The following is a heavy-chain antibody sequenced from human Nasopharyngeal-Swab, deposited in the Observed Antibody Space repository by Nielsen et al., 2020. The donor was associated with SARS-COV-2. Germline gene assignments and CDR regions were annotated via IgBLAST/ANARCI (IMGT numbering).Heavy chain of an antibody. CDR2: ISAYNGNT. CDR3: ASSSSGYSSSWYYYYYMDV. D-gene: IGHD6-13*01. CDR1: GYTFTSYG. J-gene: IGHJ6*03. V-gene: IGHV1-18*04. Sequence: ASVKVSCKDSGYTFTSYGISWVRQAPGQGLEWMGWISAYNGNTNYAQKLQGRVTMTTDTSTSTAYMELRSLRSDDTAVYYCASSSSGYSSSWYYYYYMDVWGKGTMVTVSS.